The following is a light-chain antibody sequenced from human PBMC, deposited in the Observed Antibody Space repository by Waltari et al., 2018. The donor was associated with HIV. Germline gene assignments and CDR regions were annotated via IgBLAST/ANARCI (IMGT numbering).Light chain of an antibody. J-gene: IGLJ3*02. CDR3: QSYDSSLTGWV. Sequence: QSVLTQPPSVSGAPGQRVTIPCTGSSSNIGAGYDVHWYQQLPGTAPRLLIYGNSIRLSGVPDRFSGSKSGASASLAITGLQAEDEADYYCQSYDSSLTGWVFGGGAKLTVL. V-gene: IGLV1-40*01. CDR1: SSNIGAGYD. CDR2: GNS.